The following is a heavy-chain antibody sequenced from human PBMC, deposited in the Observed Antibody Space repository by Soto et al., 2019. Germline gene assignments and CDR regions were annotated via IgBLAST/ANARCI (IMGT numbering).Heavy chain of an antibody. D-gene: IGHD3-16*02. CDR2: IHSSGDST. CDR1: GFTFSDYS. V-gene: IGHV3-23*01. J-gene: IGHJ3*01. Sequence: EVQLLESGGGLVQPGGSLRVSCVASGFTFSDYSMSWVRQAPGKGLEWVSSIHSSGDSTYYADSVKGRFTISRDNSKNTVFLLMNGLRAEDTAVYYCAKIVIPSAVNDAIDVWGQGTMVSVSS. CDR3: AKIVIPSAVNDAIDV.